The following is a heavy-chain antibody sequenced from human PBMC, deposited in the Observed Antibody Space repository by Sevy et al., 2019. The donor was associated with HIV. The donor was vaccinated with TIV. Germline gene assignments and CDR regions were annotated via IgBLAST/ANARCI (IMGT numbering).Heavy chain of an antibody. V-gene: IGHV1-3*01. Sequence: ASVKVSCKATGYNFNTYTIHWVRQAPGQSLEWMAWLNPGNGNTKYSQQFRGRVTITRDTSARTVYMELTSLTSEDTAVYFCARDPYARRGFDYWDQGTLLTVSS. D-gene: IGHD3-16*01. CDR2: LNPGNGNT. J-gene: IGHJ4*02. CDR3: ARDPYARRGFDY. CDR1: GYNFNTYT.